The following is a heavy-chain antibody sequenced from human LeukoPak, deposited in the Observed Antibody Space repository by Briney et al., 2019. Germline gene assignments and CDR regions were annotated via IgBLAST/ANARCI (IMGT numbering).Heavy chain of an antibody. Sequence: GGSLRLSCAASGFTFSSYWMHWVRQAPEEGMVWVSRINSDGYSIGYADSVKGRFTISRDNAKNTLPLQVNSLRAEDTAVYYCARGGVAGGMDVWGQGTTVTVSS. D-gene: IGHD6-19*01. CDR1: GFTFSSYW. CDR3: ARGGVAGGMDV. V-gene: IGHV3-74*01. J-gene: IGHJ6*02. CDR2: INSDGYSI.